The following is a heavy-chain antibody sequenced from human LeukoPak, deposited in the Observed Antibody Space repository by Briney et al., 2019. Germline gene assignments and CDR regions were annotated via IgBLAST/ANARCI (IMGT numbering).Heavy chain of an antibody. V-gene: IGHV4-34*01. CDR3: ASGGSYYAHYFDY. J-gene: IGHJ4*02. CDR2: INHSGST. D-gene: IGHD1-26*01. Sequence: SETLSLTCAVYGGSFSGYYWSWIRQPPGKGLEWIGEINHSGSTNYNPSLKSRVTISVDTSKNQFSLKLSSVTAADTAVYYCASGGSYYAHYFDYWGQGTLVTVSS. CDR1: GGSFSGYY.